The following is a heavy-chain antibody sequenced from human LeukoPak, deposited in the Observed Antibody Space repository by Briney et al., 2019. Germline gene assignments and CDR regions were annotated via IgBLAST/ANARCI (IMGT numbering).Heavy chain of an antibody. V-gene: IGHV1-8*01. J-gene: IGHJ4*02. CDR3: PRALVGATSGYFDY. CDR2: MNPNSGNT. Sequence: ASVKVSCKASGYTFTSYDINWVRRATGQGLEWMGWMNPNSGNTGYAQKFQGRVTMTRNTSISTAYMELSSLRSEDTAVYYCPRALVGATSGYFDYWGQGTLVTVSS. D-gene: IGHD1-26*01. CDR1: GYTFTSYD.